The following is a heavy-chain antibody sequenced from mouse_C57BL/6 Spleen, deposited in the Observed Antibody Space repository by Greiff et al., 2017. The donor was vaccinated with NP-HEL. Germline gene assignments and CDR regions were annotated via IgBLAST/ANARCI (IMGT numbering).Heavy chain of an antibody. Sequence: VKLQESGAELARPGASVKLSCKASGYTFTSYGISWVKQRTGQGLEWIGEIYPRSGNTYYNEKFKGKATLTADKSSSTAYMELRSLTAEDSAVYVCARITAQVRGAFDDWGQGTTRTVSS. D-gene: IGHD3-2*02. J-gene: IGHJ2*01. CDR1: GYTFTSYG. CDR3: ARITAQVRGAFDD. CDR2: IYPRSGNT. V-gene: IGHV1-81*01.